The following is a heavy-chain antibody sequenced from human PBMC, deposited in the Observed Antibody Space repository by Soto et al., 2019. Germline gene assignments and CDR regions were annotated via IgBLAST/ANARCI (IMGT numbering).Heavy chain of an antibody. CDR3: ARGGVFFYESSVYYFSRSYFEY. V-gene: IGHV4-30-2*01. CDR2: IYHSGST. CDR1: GGSISSGGYS. D-gene: IGHD3-22*01. Sequence: PSETLSLTCAVSGGSISSGGYSWSRIRQPPGKGLEWIGYIYHSGSTYYNPSLKSRVTISVDRSKNQFSLKLSSVPAGDTAVYYCARGGVFFYESSVYYFSRSYFEYWGRGTPVPVSS. J-gene: IGHJ4*02.